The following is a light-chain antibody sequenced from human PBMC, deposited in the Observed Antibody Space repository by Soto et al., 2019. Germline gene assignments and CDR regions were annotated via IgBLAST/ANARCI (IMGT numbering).Light chain of an antibody. CDR1: QSVSSSY. CDR3: QQYNTWPVIT. Sequence: IVFTHSPSTLALSPVERAPLSCSASQSVSSSYLAWYQQKPGQAPRLLISDASTRATGIPARFSGSGSGTEFTLTISSLQSEDFAIYYCQQYNTWPVITFGQGTRLEI. V-gene: IGKV3-15*01. CDR2: DAS. J-gene: IGKJ5*01.